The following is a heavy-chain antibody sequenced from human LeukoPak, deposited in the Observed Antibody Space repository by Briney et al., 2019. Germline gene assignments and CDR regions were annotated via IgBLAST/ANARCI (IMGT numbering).Heavy chain of an antibody. Sequence: ASVKVSCKASGGTFSSYAISWVRQAPGKGLEWMGGFDPEDGETIYAQKFQGRVTMTEDTSTDTAYMELSSLRSEDTAVYYCATAARPGRDSSGPDYWGQGTLVTVSS. CDR1: GGTFSSYA. CDR3: ATAARPGRDSSGPDY. V-gene: IGHV1-24*01. CDR2: FDPEDGET. J-gene: IGHJ4*02. D-gene: IGHD3-22*01.